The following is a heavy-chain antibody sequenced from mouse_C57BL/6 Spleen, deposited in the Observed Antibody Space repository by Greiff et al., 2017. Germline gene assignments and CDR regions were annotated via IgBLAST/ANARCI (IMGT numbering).Heavy chain of an antibody. D-gene: IGHD1-1*01. J-gene: IGHJ1*03. CDR2: IHPNSGST. CDR3: ARYGSSYYWYFDV. Sequence: QVQLQQPGAELVKPGASVKLSCKASGYTFTSYWMHWVKQRPGQGLEWIGMIHPNSGSTNYNEKFKSKATMTVDKSSSTSYMQLGSLTSEYSAVYYCARYGSSYYWYFDVWGTGTTVTVSS. V-gene: IGHV1-64*01. CDR1: GYTFTSYW.